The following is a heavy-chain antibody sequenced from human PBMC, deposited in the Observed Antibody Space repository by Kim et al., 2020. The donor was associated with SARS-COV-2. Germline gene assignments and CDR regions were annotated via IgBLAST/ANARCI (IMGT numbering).Heavy chain of an antibody. Sequence: ASVKVSCKASGYTFTSYAMHWVRQAPGQRLEWMGWINAGNGNTKYSQKFQGRVTITRDTSASTDYMELSSLRSEDTAVYYCARDQGIYCSSTSCRYGMDVWGQGTTVTVSS. CDR1: GYTFTSYA. V-gene: IGHV1-3*01. D-gene: IGHD2-2*01. CDR2: INAGNGNT. J-gene: IGHJ6*02. CDR3: ARDQGIYCSSTSCRYGMDV.